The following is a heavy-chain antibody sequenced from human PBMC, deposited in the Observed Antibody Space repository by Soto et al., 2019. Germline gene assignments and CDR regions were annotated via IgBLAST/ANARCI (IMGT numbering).Heavy chain of an antibody. V-gene: IGHV2-5*01. Sequence: QITLKESGPTLVKPTQTLTLTCTFSGFSLSTRAVGVGWIRQPPGKALEWLALIYWNDGQRYSPSLKNRLTITKDTSKNHVVITMTNMDPADTATYYCAHRQDLGAFDIWGQGTMVTVSS. CDR1: GFSLSTRAVG. J-gene: IGHJ3*02. CDR3: AHRQDLGAFDI. D-gene: IGHD7-27*01. CDR2: IYWNDGQ.